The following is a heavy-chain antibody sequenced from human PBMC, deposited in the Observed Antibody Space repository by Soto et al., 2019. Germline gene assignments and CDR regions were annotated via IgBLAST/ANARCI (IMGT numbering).Heavy chain of an antibody. CDR1: GRAFSSYS. CDR3: ARLTRRTLPRYYYYGMDV. Sequence: SVTLSLPCFVYGRAFSSYSWSRICQPPGKVLEWIGEINHSRSTNYNPSLKSRVTLSVDTSKNQFSLKLSSVTAADTAVYYCARLTRRTLPRYYYYGMDVWGQGTTVT. V-gene: IGHV4-34*01. J-gene: IGHJ6*02. CDR2: INHSRST.